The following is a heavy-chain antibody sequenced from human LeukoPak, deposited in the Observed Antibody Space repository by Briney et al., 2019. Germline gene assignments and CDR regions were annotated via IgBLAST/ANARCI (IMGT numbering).Heavy chain of an antibody. V-gene: IGHV1-69*05. Sequence: GASVKVSCKASGGTFSSYAISWVRQAPGQGLEWMGGIIPIFGTANYAQKFQGRVTITTDESTSTAYMELSSLRSEDTAVYYCARGDIDSSGYYDIDYWGQGTLVTVSS. CDR2: IIPIFGTA. D-gene: IGHD3-22*01. CDR1: GGTFSSYA. J-gene: IGHJ4*02. CDR3: ARGDIDSSGYYDIDY.